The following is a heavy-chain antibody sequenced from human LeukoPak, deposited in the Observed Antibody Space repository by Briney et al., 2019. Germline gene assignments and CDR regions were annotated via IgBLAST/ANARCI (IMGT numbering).Heavy chain of an antibody. J-gene: IGHJ5*02. Sequence: SETLSLTCAVYGGSFSGYYWSWIRQPPGKGLEWIGEINHSGSTNYNPSLKSRATISVDTSKNQFSLKLSSVTAADTAVYYCARKYYDFWSGYFNWFGPWGQGTLVTVSS. CDR2: INHSGST. D-gene: IGHD3-3*01. CDR1: GGSFSGYY. CDR3: ARKYYDFWSGYFNWFGP. V-gene: IGHV4-34*01.